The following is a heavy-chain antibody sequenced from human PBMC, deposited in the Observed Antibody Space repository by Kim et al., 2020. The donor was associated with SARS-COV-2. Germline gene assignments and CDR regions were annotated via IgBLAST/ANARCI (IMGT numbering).Heavy chain of an antibody. Sequence: GGSLRLSCAASGFTFFTYAMSWVRQAPGKGLEWVSTISGGGAGTYYADSVKGRFTISRDGSKNTLYLQMNSLRVEDTAVYYCAKGVAWVPDNAFDYWGQGTLVTVSS. CDR3: AKGVAWVPDNAFDY. CDR2: ISGGGAGT. V-gene: IGHV3-23*01. J-gene: IGHJ4*02. CDR1: GFTFFTYA. D-gene: IGHD1-1*01.